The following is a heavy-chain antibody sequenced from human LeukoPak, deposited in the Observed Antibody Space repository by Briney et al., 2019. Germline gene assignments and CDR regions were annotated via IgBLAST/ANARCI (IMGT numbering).Heavy chain of an antibody. Sequence: GGSLRLACAASGFTFSSYGMDWVRQGQGKGLEWMALISNDGSNKCYTDSVKGRFTISRDNSKNTLYLQMNSLRAEDTAVYYCGRGLGAVGCDYWGQGALVTVSS. D-gene: IGHD1-26*01. V-gene: IGHV3-30*03. CDR3: GRGLGAVGCDY. J-gene: IGHJ4*02. CDR1: GFTFSSYG. CDR2: ISNDGSNK.